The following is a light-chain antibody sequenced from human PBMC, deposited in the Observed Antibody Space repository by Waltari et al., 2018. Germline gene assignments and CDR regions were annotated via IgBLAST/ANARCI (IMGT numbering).Light chain of an antibody. J-gene: IGKJ1*01. CDR2: WAS. CDR1: QSVLYSSNNKNY. CDR3: QQCYSTPWT. Sequence: DIVMTQSPDSLAVSLGERATLNCKSSQSVLYSSNNKNYLAWYQQKPGQPPKLLIYWASTRESGVPDRFSGSGSGTDFTLTISSLQAEDVAVYYCQQCYSTPWTFGQGTKVEIK. V-gene: IGKV4-1*01.